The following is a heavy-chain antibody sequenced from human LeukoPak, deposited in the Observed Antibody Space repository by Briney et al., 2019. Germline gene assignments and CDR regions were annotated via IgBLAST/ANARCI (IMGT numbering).Heavy chain of an antibody. Sequence: GGSLRLSWAAAGFTFSSYWMHWVRQAPGKWLVWVSRINSDGSSTSYADSVKGRFTISRDNAKNTLYLQMNSLRAEDTAVYYCARATTVTTYLDYWGQGTLVTVSS. J-gene: IGHJ4*02. D-gene: IGHD4-17*01. CDR2: INSDGSST. CDR1: GFTFSSYW. V-gene: IGHV3-74*01. CDR3: ARATTVTTYLDY.